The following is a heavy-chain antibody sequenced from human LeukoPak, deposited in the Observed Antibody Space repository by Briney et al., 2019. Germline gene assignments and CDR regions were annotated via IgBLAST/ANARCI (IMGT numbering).Heavy chain of an antibody. Sequence: ASVKVSCKASGYTLPGYYMHWLRQAPGQGLEWMGWINPNSGGTNYAQKFQGRVTMTRDTSISTAYMELSRLRSDDTAVYYCARERYSYGQRSFDYWDQGTLVTVSS. V-gene: IGHV1-2*02. J-gene: IGHJ4*02. CDR3: ARERYSYGQRSFDY. D-gene: IGHD5-18*01. CDR1: GYTLPGYY. CDR2: INPNSGGT.